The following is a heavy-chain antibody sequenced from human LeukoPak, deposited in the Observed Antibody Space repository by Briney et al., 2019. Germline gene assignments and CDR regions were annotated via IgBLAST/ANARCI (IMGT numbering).Heavy chain of an antibody. CDR2: INHSGST. Sequence: SETLSLTCAVYGGSFSGYYWSWIRQPPGKGLEWIGEINHSGSTNYNPSLKSRVTISVDTSKNQFSLKLSSVTAADTAVYYCARRAYYDYVWGSYRPYYFDYWGQGTLVTVSS. CDR3: ARRAYYDYVWGSYRPYYFDY. CDR1: GGSFSGYY. D-gene: IGHD3-16*02. V-gene: IGHV4-34*01. J-gene: IGHJ4*02.